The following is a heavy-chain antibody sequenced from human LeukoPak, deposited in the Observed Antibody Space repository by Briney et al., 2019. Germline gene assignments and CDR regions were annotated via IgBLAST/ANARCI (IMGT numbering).Heavy chain of an antibody. D-gene: IGHD2-15*01. CDR3: ARGAAVLYYYYMDV. CDR1: GFTFSSYA. Sequence: GGSLRLSCAASGFTFSSYAMHWVRQAPGKGLEWVAVISYDGSNKYYADSVKGRFTISRDNSKNTLYLQMNSLRAEDTAVYYCARGAAVLYYYYMDVWGKGITVTVSS. CDR2: ISYDGSNK. V-gene: IGHV3-30-3*01. J-gene: IGHJ6*03.